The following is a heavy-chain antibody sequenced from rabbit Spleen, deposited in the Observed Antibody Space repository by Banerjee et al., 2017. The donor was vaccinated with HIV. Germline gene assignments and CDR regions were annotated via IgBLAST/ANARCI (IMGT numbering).Heavy chain of an antibody. CDR1: GLSFSSSYH. CDR2: IYVGSSGST. Sequence: QSLEESGGDLVKPGASLTLTCTASGLSFSSSYHMCWVRQAPGKGLEWIACIYVGSSGSTYYASWAKGRFTISKTSSTTVTLQMTSLTAADTATYFCARDLVAVIGWNFSLWGPGTLVTVS. CDR3: ARDLVAVIGWNFSL. J-gene: IGHJ4*01. V-gene: IGHV1S40*01. D-gene: IGHD1-1*01.